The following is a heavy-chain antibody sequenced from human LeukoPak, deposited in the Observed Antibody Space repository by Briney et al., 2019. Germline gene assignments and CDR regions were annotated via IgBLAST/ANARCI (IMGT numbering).Heavy chain of an antibody. CDR3: ARVRTNRVAARRSWFDP. V-gene: IGHV4-34*01. J-gene: IGHJ5*02. D-gene: IGHD6-6*01. Sequence: SETLSLTCAVYGGSFSGYYWSWIRQPPGKGLEWIGEINHSGSTNYNPSLKSRVTISVDTPKNQFSLKLSSVTAADTAVYYCARVRTNRVAARRSWFDPWGQGTLVTVSS. CDR1: GGSFSGYY. CDR2: INHSGST.